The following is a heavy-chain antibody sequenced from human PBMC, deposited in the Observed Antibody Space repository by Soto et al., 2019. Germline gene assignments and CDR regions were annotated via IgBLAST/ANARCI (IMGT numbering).Heavy chain of an antibody. CDR3: AKDTQWLAPPIYYYYGMDV. D-gene: IGHD6-19*01. CDR2: ISYDGSNK. J-gene: IGHJ6*02. Sequence: GGSLRLSCAASGFTFSSYGMHWVRQAPGKGLEWVAVISYDGSNKYYADSVKGRFTISRDNSKNTLYLQMNSLRAEDTAVYYCAKDTQWLAPPIYYYYGMDVWGQGTTVTVSS. V-gene: IGHV3-30*18. CDR1: GFTFSSYG.